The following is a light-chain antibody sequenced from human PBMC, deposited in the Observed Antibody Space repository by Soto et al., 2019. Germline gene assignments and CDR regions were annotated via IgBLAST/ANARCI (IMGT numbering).Light chain of an antibody. CDR2: DAS. Sequence: EIVLTQSPATLSLSPGERATLSCRASQSVSSYLAWYQQKPGQSPRLLIYDASNRDTGIPARFSGSGSGTDFDLTISSLEPQAFAIYYCQRRHNCPLTFGGGTKVDIK. CDR1: QSVSSY. V-gene: IGKV3-11*01. J-gene: IGKJ3*01. CDR3: QRRHNCPLT.